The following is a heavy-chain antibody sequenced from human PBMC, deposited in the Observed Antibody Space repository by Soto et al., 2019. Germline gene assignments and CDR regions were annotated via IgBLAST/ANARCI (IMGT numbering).Heavy chain of an antibody. J-gene: IGHJ5*02. D-gene: IGHD3-3*01. Sequence: QVQLQESGPGLVKPSHTLSLTCAVSGDSIGTDGYYWSWIRQVPGKGLEWIGHMYYSGSTSYNPSLNRRVTTSGDTAKNQFSLSLTSVTAADTAVYFCARGGVLRFLKWFPGGWLDPWGQGTLVSVSS. CDR2: MYYSGST. V-gene: IGHV4-31*11. CDR1: GDSIGTDGYY. CDR3: ARGGVLRFLKWFPGGWLDP.